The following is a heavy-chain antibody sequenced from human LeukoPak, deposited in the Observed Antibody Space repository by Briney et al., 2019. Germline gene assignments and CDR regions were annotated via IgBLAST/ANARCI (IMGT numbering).Heavy chain of an antibody. J-gene: IGHJ5*02. CDR3: ARARRWNAAVEGWWFDP. CDR2: INHSGST. Sequence: SETLSLTCAVYGGSFSGYYWSWIRQPPGKGLEWIGEINHSGSTKYNPSLKSRVTISVDTSKNQFSLKLSSVTAADTAVYYCARARRWNAAVEGWWFDPWGQGTLVTVSS. D-gene: IGHD1-1*01. CDR1: GGSFSGYY. V-gene: IGHV4-34*01.